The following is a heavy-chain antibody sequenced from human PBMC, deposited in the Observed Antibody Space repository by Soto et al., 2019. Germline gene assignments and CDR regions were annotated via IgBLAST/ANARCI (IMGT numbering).Heavy chain of an antibody. CDR1: GDTFSFYS. Sequence: QVQLVQSGAEVKRPGSSVKVSCKASGDTFSFYSINWVRQAPGLGLEWMGRVNPILSMSNYAQRFQGRVTITAEKATSTAYMELSGQRSEDTAMYYCATSYGSGYRAFDYWGQGALVTVSS. V-gene: IGHV1-69*04. J-gene: IGHJ4*02. D-gene: IGHD3-10*01. CDR3: ATSYGSGYRAFDY. CDR2: VNPILSMS.